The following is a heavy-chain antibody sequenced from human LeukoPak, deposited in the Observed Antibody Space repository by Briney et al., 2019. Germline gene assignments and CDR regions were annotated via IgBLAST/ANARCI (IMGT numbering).Heavy chain of an antibody. CDR1: GFTFSNYG. V-gene: IGHV3-30*03. J-gene: IGHJ4*02. CDR3: ARVPPYYYDSSGYPYFDY. CDR2: ISYDGSNK. Sequence: PGGSLRLSCAASGFTFSNYGMHWVRQAPGKGLEWVAVISYDGSNKYYADSVKGRFTISRDNSKNTLYLQMNSLRAEDTAVYYCARVPPYYYDSSGYPYFDYWGQGTLVTVSS. D-gene: IGHD3-22*01.